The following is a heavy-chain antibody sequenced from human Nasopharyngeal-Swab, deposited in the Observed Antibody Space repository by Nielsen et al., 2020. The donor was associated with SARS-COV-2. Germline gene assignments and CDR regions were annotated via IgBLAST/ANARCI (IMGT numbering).Heavy chain of an antibody. CDR2: ISYDGSNK. CDR3: ASLFGVVIIPNYYYGMDV. D-gene: IGHD3-3*01. CDR1: GFTFSSSG. J-gene: IGHJ6*02. Sequence: GESLKISCAASGFTFSSSGMHWVRQAPGKGLEWVAVISYDGSNKYYADSVKGRFTISRDNAKNSLYLQMNSLRAEDTAVYYCASLFGVVIIPNYYYGMDVWGQGTTVTVSS. V-gene: IGHV3-30*03.